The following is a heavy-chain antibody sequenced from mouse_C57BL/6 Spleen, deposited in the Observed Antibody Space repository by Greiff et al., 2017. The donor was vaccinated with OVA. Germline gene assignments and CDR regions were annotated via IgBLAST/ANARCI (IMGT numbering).Heavy chain of an antibody. V-gene: IGHV2-9-1*01. D-gene: IGHD1-1*01. J-gene: IGHJ4*01. CDR2: IWTGGGT. CDR1: GFSLTSYA. CDR3: ARTSGSSYYAMDY. Sequence: VKLQESGPGLVAPSQSLSITCTVSGFSLTSYAISWVRQPPGKGLEWLGVIWTGGGTNYNSALKSRLSISKDNSKSQVFLKMNSLQTDDTARYDGARTSGSSYYAMDYWGQGTSVTVSS.